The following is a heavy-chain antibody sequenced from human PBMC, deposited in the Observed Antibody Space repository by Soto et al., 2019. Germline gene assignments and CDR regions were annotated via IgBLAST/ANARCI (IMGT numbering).Heavy chain of an antibody. J-gene: IGHJ1*01. CDR1: GFTFSAYS. Sequence: GGSLRLSCTASGFTFSAYSMHWVRQAPGKGLEWVALISYDGYNKYYADSVKGRFTISRDNSKDTLYLQMNSLRAEDTAVYYCASGSGSENFNWGQGTLVTVSS. V-gene: IGHV3-30-3*01. CDR3: ASGSGSENFN. CDR2: ISYDGYNK. D-gene: IGHD3-10*01.